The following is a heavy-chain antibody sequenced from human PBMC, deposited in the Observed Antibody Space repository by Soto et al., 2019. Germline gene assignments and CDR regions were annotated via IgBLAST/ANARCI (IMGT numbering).Heavy chain of an antibody. CDR2: ISSSSSYI. Sequence: PGGSLRLSXAASGFTFSSYSMNWVRQAPGKGLEWVSSISSSSSYIYYADSVKGRFTISRDNAKNSLYLQMNSLRAEDTAVYYCATAPMVRGAYYYGMDVWGQGTAVTVSS. CDR1: GFTFSSYS. D-gene: IGHD3-10*01. V-gene: IGHV3-21*01. J-gene: IGHJ6*02. CDR3: ATAPMVRGAYYYGMDV.